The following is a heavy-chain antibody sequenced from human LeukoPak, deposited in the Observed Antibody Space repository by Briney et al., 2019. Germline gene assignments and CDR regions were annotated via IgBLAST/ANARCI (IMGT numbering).Heavy chain of an antibody. CDR2: IYYSGST. V-gene: IGHV4-59*01. CDR3: AREGYYYDSIGSDAFDI. CDR1: GGSISSYY. D-gene: IGHD3-22*01. Sequence: SETLSLTCTVSGGSISSYYWSWIRQPPGKGLEWIGYIYYSGSTNYNPSLKSRVTISVDTSKNQFSLKLSSVTAADTAVYYCAREGYYYDSIGSDAFDIWGQGTMATVSS. J-gene: IGHJ3*02.